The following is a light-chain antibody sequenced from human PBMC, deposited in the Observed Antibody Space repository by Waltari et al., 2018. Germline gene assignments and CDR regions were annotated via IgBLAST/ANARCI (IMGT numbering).Light chain of an antibody. CDR2: DVS. Sequence: EIVMTQSPVTLSGSPGERVTLFGRASQSVGTDLAWYQQKPGQAPRLLIYDVSTRATAIPDRFIGGGSATEFTLTISSLQSEDFAVYYCQQYKKWPPLTFGGGTKVDIK. V-gene: IGKV3-15*01. CDR1: QSVGTD. J-gene: IGKJ4*01. CDR3: QQYKKWPPLT.